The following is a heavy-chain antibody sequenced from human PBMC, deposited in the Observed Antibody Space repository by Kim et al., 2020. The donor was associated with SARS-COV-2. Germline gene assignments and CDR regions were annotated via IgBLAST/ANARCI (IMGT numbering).Heavy chain of an antibody. CDR3: ARSNLLLWFGELLGEFDY. D-gene: IGHD3-10*01. J-gene: IGHJ4*02. Sequence: GGSLRLSCAASGFTFSSYWMSWVRQAPGKGLEWVANIKQDGSEKYYVDSVKGRFTISRDNAKNSLYLQMNSLRAEDTAVYYCARSNLLLWFGELLGEFDYWGQGTLVTVSS. CDR2: IKQDGSEK. V-gene: IGHV3-7*01. CDR1: GFTFSSYW.